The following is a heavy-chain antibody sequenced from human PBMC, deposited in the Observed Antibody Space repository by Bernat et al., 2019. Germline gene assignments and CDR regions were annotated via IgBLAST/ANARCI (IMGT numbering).Heavy chain of an antibody. CDR1: GFTFSSYG. D-gene: IGHD3-10*01. V-gene: IGHV3-33*01. CDR3: ARDLLLWFGKRYYYGMDV. CDR2: IWYDGSNK. J-gene: IGHJ6*02. Sequence: QVQLVESGGGVVQPGRSLRLSCAASGFTFSSYGMHWVRQAPGKGLEWVAVIWYDGSNKYYADSVKGRFTISRDNSKNTLYLQMNSLRAEDTAVYYCARDLLLWFGKRYYYGMDVWGQGTTVTVSS.